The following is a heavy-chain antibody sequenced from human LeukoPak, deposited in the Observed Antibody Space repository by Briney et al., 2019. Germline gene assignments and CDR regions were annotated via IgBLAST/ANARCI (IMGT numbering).Heavy chain of an antibody. J-gene: IGHJ4*02. Sequence: SVKVSCKASGGTFSSYAISWVRQAPGQGLEWMGRIIPILGIANYAQKFQGRVTITVDKSTSTAYMELSSLRSEDTAVYYCARAAVAVPRGFDYWGQGTLVTVSS. D-gene: IGHD6-19*01. V-gene: IGHV1-69*04. CDR1: GGTFSSYA. CDR2: IIPILGIA. CDR3: ARAAVAVPRGFDY.